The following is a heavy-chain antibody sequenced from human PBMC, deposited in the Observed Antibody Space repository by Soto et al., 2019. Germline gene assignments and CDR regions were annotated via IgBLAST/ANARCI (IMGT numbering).Heavy chain of an antibody. CDR1: GFTFSSYA. CDR3: ARGSLYGGIPAGSPCFDY. CDR2: ISYDGSNK. D-gene: IGHD4-17*01. J-gene: IGHJ4*02. V-gene: IGHV3-30-3*01. Sequence: QVQLVESGGGVVQPGRSLRLSCAASGFTFSSYAMHWVRQAPGKGLEWVAVISYDGSNKYYADSVKGRFTISRDNSKNTLYLQMNSLRAEDTAVYYCARGSLYGGIPAGSPCFDYWGQGTLVTVSS.